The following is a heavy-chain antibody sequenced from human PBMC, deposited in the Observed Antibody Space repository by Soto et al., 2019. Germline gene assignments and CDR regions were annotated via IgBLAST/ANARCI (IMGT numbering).Heavy chain of an antibody. CDR2: IYHSGRT. CDR3: GRGDTTFGVVTRPYNWFDP. J-gene: IGHJ5*02. D-gene: IGHD3-3*01. Sequence: LSLTCAVSGDSLKSAYYWGWIRQPPGKGLEWIGSIYHSGRTYLNPSHKSRLSISVETSKSQFSLKLSSVTAADTAVYYCGRGDTTFGVVTRPYNWFDPWGQGTLVTVSS. CDR1: GDSLKSAYY. V-gene: IGHV4-38-2*01.